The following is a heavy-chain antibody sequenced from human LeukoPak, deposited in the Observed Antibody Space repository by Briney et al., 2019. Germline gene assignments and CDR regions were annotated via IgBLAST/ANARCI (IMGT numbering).Heavy chain of an antibody. CDR1: GFTFSNYS. J-gene: IGHJ4*02. Sequence: PGGSLRLSCAASGFTFSNYSMNWLRQAPAKGLEGVSSISSSSSYIYYADSVKGRFTISRDNAKNSLYLQMNSLRAEDTAVYYCARTYYSPGYYFDYWGQGTLVTVSS. CDR3: ARTYYSPGYYFDY. CDR2: ISSSSSYI. D-gene: IGHD3-10*01. V-gene: IGHV3-21*01.